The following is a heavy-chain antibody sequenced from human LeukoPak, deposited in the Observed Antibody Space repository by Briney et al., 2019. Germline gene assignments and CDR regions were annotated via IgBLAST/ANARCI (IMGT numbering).Heavy chain of an antibody. V-gene: IGHV4-38-2*02. CDR1: GYSISSGYY. Sequence: SETLSLTCTVSGYSISSGYYWGWIRQPPGKGLEWIGSIYHSGSTYYNPSLKSRVTISADTSKNQFSLKLSSVTAADTAVYYCAREEGYFDWSSDYWGQGTLVTVSS. CDR3: AREEGYFDWSSDY. D-gene: IGHD3-9*01. CDR2: IYHSGST. J-gene: IGHJ4*02.